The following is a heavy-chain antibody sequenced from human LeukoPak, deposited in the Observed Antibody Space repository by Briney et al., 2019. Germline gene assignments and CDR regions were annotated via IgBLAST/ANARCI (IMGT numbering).Heavy chain of an antibody. J-gene: IGHJ3*02. Sequence: GESLKISSKGSGYSFTSYWIGWVRQMPGKGLEWMGIIYPGDSDTRYSPSFQGQVAISADKSISTAYLQWSSLKASDTAMYYCARVPSFVVVIPLDAFDIWGQGTMVTVSS. CDR3: ARVPSFVVVIPLDAFDI. V-gene: IGHV5-51*01. CDR2: IYPGDSDT. D-gene: IGHD2-21*01. CDR1: GYSFTSYW.